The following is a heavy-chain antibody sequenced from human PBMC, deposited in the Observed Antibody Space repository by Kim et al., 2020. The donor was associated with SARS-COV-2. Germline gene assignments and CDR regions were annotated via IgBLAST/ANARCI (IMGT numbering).Heavy chain of an antibody. CDR1: GFTFSNYG. CDR2: VSYDGRNQ. V-gene: IGHV3-30*18. CDR3: AKDRERYYYAMDV. J-gene: IGHJ6*02. D-gene: IGHD3-16*02. Sequence: GGSLRLSCVGSGFTFSNYGMHWVRQAPGKGLEWLAVVSYDGRNQYYADSAKGQFIISRDNSKNTLYLQRNSVRLEDTAMYYCAKDRERYYYAMDVWGQGTTVTVSS.